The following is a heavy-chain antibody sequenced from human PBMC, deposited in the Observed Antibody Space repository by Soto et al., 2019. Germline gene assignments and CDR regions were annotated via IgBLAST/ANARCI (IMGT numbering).Heavy chain of an antibody. V-gene: IGHV4-59*01. CDR2: IYYIGST. CDR1: GGSISSYY. Sequence: SETLSLTCTVSGGSISSYYWTWIRQSPGKGLEWIGYIYYIGSTNYQPSLKSRVTISVDMSKNQFYLKLNSVTAADTAVYYCARVDRGALDYWGPGTLVTAPQ. J-gene: IGHJ4*02. CDR3: ARVDRGALDY.